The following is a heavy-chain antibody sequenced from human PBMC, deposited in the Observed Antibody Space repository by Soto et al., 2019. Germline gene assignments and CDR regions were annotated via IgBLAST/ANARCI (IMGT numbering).Heavy chain of an antibody. V-gene: IGHV3-66*01. CDR2: IRSGGPT. J-gene: IGHJ6*02. CDR1: GFTVSSKY. D-gene: IGHD2-15*01. CDR3: ARDDVLCDGRRCYGVPLDV. Sequence: EVQLVESGGGLVQPGGSLRLSCAASGFTVSSKYMSWVRQAPGKGLEWVSLIRSGGPTYYADSVKGRFTISRDTSENTVHLQMDRLRAEDTAVYYCARDDVLCDGRRCYGVPLDVWGQGTTVTVSS.